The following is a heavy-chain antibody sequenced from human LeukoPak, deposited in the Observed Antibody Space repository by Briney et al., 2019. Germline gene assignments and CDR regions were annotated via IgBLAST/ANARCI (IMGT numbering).Heavy chain of an antibody. CDR2: IKHDGSEK. J-gene: IGHJ4*02. CDR1: GFTFSSYW. CDR3: ASPWWFGDPPRDY. Sequence: GGSLRLSCAASGFTFSSYWMSWVRQAPGKGLEWVANIKHDGSEKYYVDSVKGRFTISRDNAKNSVYLQMNSLRVEDTAVYYCASPWWFGDPPRDYWGQGILVNVSS. V-gene: IGHV3-7*01. D-gene: IGHD3-10*01.